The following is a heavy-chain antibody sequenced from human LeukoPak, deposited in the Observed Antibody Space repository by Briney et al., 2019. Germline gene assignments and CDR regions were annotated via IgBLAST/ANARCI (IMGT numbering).Heavy chain of an antibody. D-gene: IGHD2-15*01. J-gene: IGHJ5*02. CDR1: AYTFTSYG. Sequence: ASVKVSCKASAYTFTSYGIHWVRQAPGQGLEWMGWISANNGNANYVQKLQGRVTMTTDTSTSTAYMELRSLRSDDTAVYYCARGRLGDCSGGSCYQGGFDPWGQGTLVTVSS. CDR3: ARGRLGDCSGGSCYQGGFDP. CDR2: ISANNGNA. V-gene: IGHV1-18*01.